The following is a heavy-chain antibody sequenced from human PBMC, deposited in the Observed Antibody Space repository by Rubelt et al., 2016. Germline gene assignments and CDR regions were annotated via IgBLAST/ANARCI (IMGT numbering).Heavy chain of an antibody. D-gene: IGHD3-16*02. CDR2: ISAYNGNT. V-gene: IGHV1-18*01. CDR1: GYTFTSYG. Sequence: QVQLVQSGAEVKKPGASVKVSCKASGYTFTSYGISWVRQAPGHGLEWMGWISAYNGNTNYAQKLQGRVTMTTDTSTSTAYMELRSLRSDDTAVYYCARNLIMSTFGGVIVPPDYWGQGTLVTVSS. J-gene: IGHJ4*02. CDR3: ARNLIMSTFGGVIVPPDY.